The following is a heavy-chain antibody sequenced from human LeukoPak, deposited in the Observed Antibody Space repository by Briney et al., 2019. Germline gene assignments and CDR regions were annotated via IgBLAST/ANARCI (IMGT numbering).Heavy chain of an antibody. CDR2: ISSNGGST. Sequence: PGGSLRLSCSASGFTFSSYAMHWVRQAPGKGLEYVSAISSNGGSTYYADSVKGRFTISRDNSRNTLYLQISSLGADDTAVYYCAKDMGRGGGAVIDYWGQGTLVTVSS. D-gene: IGHD2-21*01. J-gene: IGHJ4*02. V-gene: IGHV3-64D*06. CDR1: GFTFSSYA. CDR3: AKDMGRGGGAVIDY.